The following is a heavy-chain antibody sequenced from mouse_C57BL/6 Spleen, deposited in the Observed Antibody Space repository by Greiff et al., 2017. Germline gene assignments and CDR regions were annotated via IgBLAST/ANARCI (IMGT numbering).Heavy chain of an antibody. V-gene: IGHV5-9*01. Sequence: EVHLVESGGGLVKPGGSLKLSCAASGFTFSSYTMSWVRQTPEKRLEWVATISGGGGNTYYPDSVKGRFTISRDNAKNTLYLQMSSLRSEDTALFYCARQVVGRGYFDYWGQGTTLTVSS. CDR2: ISGGGGNT. CDR1: GFTFSSYT. J-gene: IGHJ2*01. CDR3: ARQVVGRGYFDY. D-gene: IGHD1-1*01.